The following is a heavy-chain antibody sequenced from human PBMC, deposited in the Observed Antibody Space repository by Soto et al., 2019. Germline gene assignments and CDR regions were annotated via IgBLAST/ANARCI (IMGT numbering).Heavy chain of an antibody. Sequence: QVQLQESGPGLVKPSETLSLTCTVSGGSIGNSYWSWIRQSPGKGLEWIGYIYYSGSSNYNPSLKRQVSISVDTSKNQFSRKLSSVPAADTAVYYCARHSSSWPIFDYWGQGTLVIVSS. CDR3: ARHSSSWPIFDY. D-gene: IGHD6-13*01. V-gene: IGHV4-59*08. CDR2: IYYSGSS. J-gene: IGHJ4*02. CDR1: GGSIGNSY.